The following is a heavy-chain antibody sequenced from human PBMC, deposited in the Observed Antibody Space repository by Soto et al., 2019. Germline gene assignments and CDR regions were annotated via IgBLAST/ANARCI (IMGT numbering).Heavy chain of an antibody. CDR2: INQDGSEK. CDR3: ASRPSAVVYHAVLDY. Sequence: EVQLVESGGGLVQPGGSLRLSCTASGITFSNYWMTWVRQAPGKGPEWVANINQDGSEKYYVDSVRGRFTVSRDNAKNSLFLQMNSLRADDTAVYYCASRPSAVVYHAVLDYWGQGSLVTVSS. V-gene: IGHV3-7*03. CDR1: GITFSNYW. J-gene: IGHJ4*02. D-gene: IGHD6-6*01.